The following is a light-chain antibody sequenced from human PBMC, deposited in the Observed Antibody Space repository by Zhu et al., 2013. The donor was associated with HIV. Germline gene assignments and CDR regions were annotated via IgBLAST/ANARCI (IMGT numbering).Light chain of an antibody. J-gene: IGLJ3*02. CDR2: EVN. Sequence: QSALTQPASVSGSPGQSITISCTGTSSDIGTYNHISWYQQHPGKAPKLILYEVNRRPTGVSDRFSGSKSGNTASLTISGLQAEDEADYYCQSYDSGLSGWVFGGGTKLTVL. CDR3: QSYDSGLSGWV. V-gene: IGLV2-14*01. CDR1: SSDIGTYNH.